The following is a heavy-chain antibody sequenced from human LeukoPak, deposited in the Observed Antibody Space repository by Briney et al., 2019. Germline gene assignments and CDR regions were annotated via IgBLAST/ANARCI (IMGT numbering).Heavy chain of an antibody. V-gene: IGHV1-2*02. D-gene: IGHD3-10*01. CDR1: GYTFTTYY. CDR3: ASGSNYCASGSYYHDY. CDR2: ITPNSVVT. J-gene: IGHJ4*02. Sequence: ASVTVSYTASGYTFTTYYMHWVGQAAGQGGEGMGWITPNSVVTNYAQKFHRTVTLPRDTSISTAYMELSRLRSDDTAVYYCASGSNYCASGSYYHDYWGQGTLVTVSS.